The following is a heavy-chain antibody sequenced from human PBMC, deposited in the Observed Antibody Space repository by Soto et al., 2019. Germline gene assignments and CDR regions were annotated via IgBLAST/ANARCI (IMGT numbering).Heavy chain of an antibody. CDR2: IYHSGST. V-gene: IGHV4-30-2*01. CDR3: TRVPDR. Sequence: PSETLSLTCAVSGGSISSGGYSWSWIRQPPGKGLEWIGYIYHSGSTYYNPSLKSRVTISVDRSKNQFSLKLSSVTAADTAVYYCTRVPDRWGQGTLVTVSS. CDR1: GGSISSGGYS. J-gene: IGHJ5*02. D-gene: IGHD2-2*01.